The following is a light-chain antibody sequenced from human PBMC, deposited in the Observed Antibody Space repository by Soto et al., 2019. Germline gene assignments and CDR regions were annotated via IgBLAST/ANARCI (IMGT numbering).Light chain of an antibody. V-gene: IGKV3D-15*01. CDR3: QQYNNWPLMYT. Sequence: EIVMTQSPATLSVSPGGRATLSCRASQSVSSNLAWYQQKPGQAPRLLIYGASTRATGIPARFSGSGSGTEFTLTISSLQSEDFAVYYCQQYNNWPLMYTFGQGTKLEIK. J-gene: IGKJ2*01. CDR2: GAS. CDR1: QSVSSN.